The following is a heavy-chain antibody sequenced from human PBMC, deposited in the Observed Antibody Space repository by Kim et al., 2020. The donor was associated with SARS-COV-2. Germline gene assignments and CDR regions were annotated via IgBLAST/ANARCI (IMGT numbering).Heavy chain of an antibody. V-gene: IGHV3-23*01. Sequence: GGSLRLSCAASGFTFSSYAMSWVRQAPGKGLEWVSAISGSGGSTYYADSVKGRFTISRDNSKNTLYLQMNSLRAEDTAVYYCAKETIVGATFGAYGMDVWGQGTTVTVSS. CDR3: AKETIVGATFGAYGMDV. D-gene: IGHD1-26*01. J-gene: IGHJ6*02. CDR1: GFTFSSYA. CDR2: ISGSGGST.